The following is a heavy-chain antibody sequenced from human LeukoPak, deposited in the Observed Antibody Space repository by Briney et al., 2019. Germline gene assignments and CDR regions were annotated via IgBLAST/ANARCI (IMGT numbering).Heavy chain of an antibody. J-gene: IGHJ3*02. D-gene: IGHD3-22*01. CDR3: ATPPYDSSGYPAFDI. CDR1: GYTFTSYY. V-gene: IGHV1-8*02. CDR2: MNPNSGNT. Sequence: GASVNVSCKASGYTFTSYYMHWVRQATGQGLEWMGWMNPNSGNTGYAQKFQGRVTMTRNTSISTAYMELSSLRSEDTAVYYCATPPYDSSGYPAFDIWGQGTMVTVSS.